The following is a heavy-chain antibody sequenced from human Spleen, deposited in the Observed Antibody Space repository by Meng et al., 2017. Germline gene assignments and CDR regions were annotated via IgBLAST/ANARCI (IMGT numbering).Heavy chain of an antibody. CDR3: ARINRRSLTGFDP. CDR2: MYDSGST. Sequence: VRLQESGHGLVKPSQTLSLTCTVSGDSISSCGYYWSWIRHPPGKGLEWIGYMYDSGSTYYNPSLKSRVTISVDTSKNQFSLKLSSVTAADKAVYYCARINRRSLTGFDPWGQGTLVTVSS. CDR1: GDSISSCGYY. V-gene: IGHV4-31*03. J-gene: IGHJ5*02. D-gene: IGHD2-8*02.